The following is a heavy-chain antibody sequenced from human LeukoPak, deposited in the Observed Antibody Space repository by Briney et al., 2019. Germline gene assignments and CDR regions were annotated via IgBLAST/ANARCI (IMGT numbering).Heavy chain of an antibody. V-gene: IGHV4-61*08. CDR2: IYYSGST. J-gene: IGHJ4*02. CDR3: ARTLGAYFDY. CDR1: GGSISSGGYY. Sequence: SETLSLTCTVSGGSISSGGYYWSWIRQHPGKGLEWIGYIYYSGSTNYNPSLKSRVTISVDTSKNQFSLKLSSVTAADTAVYYCARTLGAYFDYWGQGTLVTVSS. D-gene: IGHD3-10*01.